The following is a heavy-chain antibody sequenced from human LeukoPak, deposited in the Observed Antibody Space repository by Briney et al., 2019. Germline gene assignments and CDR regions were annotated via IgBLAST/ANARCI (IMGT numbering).Heavy chain of an antibody. Sequence: SETLSLTCIVSGGSISSISSNNYHWGWIRQPPGKGLEWIGSIYYSGSTYYNPSLKSRVTISVDTSKNQFSLQLNSVTPEDTAVYYCARETTTSGSPFDYWGQGTLVTVSS. CDR1: GGSISSISSNNYH. J-gene: IGHJ4*02. D-gene: IGHD6-19*01. V-gene: IGHV4-39*02. CDR3: ARETTTSGSPFDY. CDR2: IYYSGST.